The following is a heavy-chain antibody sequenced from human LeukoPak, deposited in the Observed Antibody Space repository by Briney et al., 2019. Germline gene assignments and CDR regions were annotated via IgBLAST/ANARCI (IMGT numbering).Heavy chain of an antibody. D-gene: IGHD2-21*02. CDR1: GGSVSGYY. J-gene: IGHJ4*02. CDR3: ARHDVVPVIRRGFDF. Sequence: PSETLSLTCTVSGGSVSGYYWSWIRQSPGKGQEWIGYIFYTGTTLYSPSLRGRVTMSVDTSENQFSLKLSSVTAADTAMYYCARHDVVPVIRRGFDFWGQGTLVTVSS. CDR2: IFYTGTT. V-gene: IGHV4-59*08.